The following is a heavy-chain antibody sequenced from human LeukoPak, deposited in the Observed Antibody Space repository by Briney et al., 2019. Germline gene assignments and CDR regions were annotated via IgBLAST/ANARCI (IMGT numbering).Heavy chain of an antibody. D-gene: IGHD6-19*01. CDR3: ARDQSTGWQPHDY. V-gene: IGHV1-18*04. Sequence: ASVKVSCKASGYTFTGYYMHWVRQAPGQGLEWMGWISTYGDNTNYAQKLQGRVTMTTDTSTTTAYMELRSLRSDDTAVYYCARDQSTGWQPHDYWGQGTLVTVSS. CDR1: GYTFTGYY. J-gene: IGHJ4*02. CDR2: ISTYGDNT.